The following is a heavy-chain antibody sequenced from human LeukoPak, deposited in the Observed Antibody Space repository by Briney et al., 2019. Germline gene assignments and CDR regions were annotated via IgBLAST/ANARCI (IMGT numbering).Heavy chain of an antibody. V-gene: IGHV4-34*01. CDR2: INHSGST. Sequence: PSETLSLTCAVYGGSFSGYYWSWIRQPPGKGLEWIGEINHSGSTNYNPSLKSRVTISVDTSKNQFSLKLSSVTAADTAVYYCARGLSEYYYDSSEDCWGQGTLVTVSS. CDR1: GGSFSGYY. J-gene: IGHJ4*02. CDR3: ARGLSEYYYDSSEDC. D-gene: IGHD3-22*01.